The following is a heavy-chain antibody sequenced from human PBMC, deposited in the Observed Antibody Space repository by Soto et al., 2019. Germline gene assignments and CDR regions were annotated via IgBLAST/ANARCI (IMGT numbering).Heavy chain of an antibody. V-gene: IGHV3-15*07. CDR1: GFTFSNAW. Sequence: GGSLRLSCAASGFTFSNAWMNWVRQAPGKGLEWVGRIKSKTDGGTTDYAAPVKGRFTISRDDSKNTLYLQMNSLKTEDTAVYYCTTDSWASVISGYEVNFDYWGQGTLVTVSS. D-gene: IGHD5-12*01. CDR2: IKSKTDGGTT. CDR3: TTDSWASVISGYEVNFDY. J-gene: IGHJ4*02.